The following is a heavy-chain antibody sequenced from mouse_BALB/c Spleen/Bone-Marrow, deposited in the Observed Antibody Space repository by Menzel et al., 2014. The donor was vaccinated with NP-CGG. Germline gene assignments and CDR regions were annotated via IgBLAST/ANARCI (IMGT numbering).Heavy chain of an antibody. V-gene: IGHV5-12-2*01. CDR3: ARMGITTGFYYAMDY. D-gene: IGHD2-4*01. J-gene: IGHJ4*01. Sequence: EVMLVESGGGLVQPGGSRKLSCAASGFTFRSYTMSWVRQTPEKRLEWVAYITNGGGSTYYADTVEGRFTISRDNAQNSLYLQKRGLRSEDTAMYYCARMGITTGFYYAMDYWGQGTSVTVSS. CDR2: ITNGGGST. CDR1: GFTFRSYT.